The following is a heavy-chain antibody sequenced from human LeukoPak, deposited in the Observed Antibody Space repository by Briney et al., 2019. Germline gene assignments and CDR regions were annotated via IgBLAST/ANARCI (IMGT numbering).Heavy chain of an antibody. CDR2: IYTSGST. CDR3: AREAYSSSPPDYYYYYGMDV. CDR1: GGSISSYY. Sequence: SPSETLSLTCTVSGGSISSYYWSWIRQPAGKGLEWIGRIYTSGSTNYNPSLKSRVTVSVDTSKNQFSLKLSSVTAADTAVYYCAREAYSSSPPDYYYYYGMDVWGQGTTVTVSS. V-gene: IGHV4-4*07. J-gene: IGHJ6*02. D-gene: IGHD6-13*01.